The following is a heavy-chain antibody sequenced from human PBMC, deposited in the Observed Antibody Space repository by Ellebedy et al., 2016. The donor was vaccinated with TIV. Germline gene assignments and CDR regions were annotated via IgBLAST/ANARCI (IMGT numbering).Heavy chain of an antibody. V-gene: IGHV5-51*01. D-gene: IGHD1-26*01. CDR2: IFPGDSDT. CDR3: ARASKVGSFEY. CDR1: GYTFSTYW. Sequence: PGGSLRLSCQGSGYTFSTYWIAWVRQMPGRGLEWMGIIFPGDSDTKYSPSFQGQASISADMSSNAAYLPWRSLKASDSAKYHCARASKVGSFEYWGQGTLVTVSS. J-gene: IGHJ4*02.